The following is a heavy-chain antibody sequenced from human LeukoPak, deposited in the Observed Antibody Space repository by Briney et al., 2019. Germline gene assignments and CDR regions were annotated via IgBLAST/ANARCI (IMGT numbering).Heavy chain of an antibody. Sequence: PGGSLRLSCAASGXTFSKFGMHWVRQAPGKGLEWVAVISFDGSSKYYADSVKGRFTISRDNSRNTVYLQMNSLRPEDTAVYYCAKDRGFTFASGSSELDYWGQGTQVTVSS. CDR1: GXTFSKFG. D-gene: IGHD3-10*01. J-gene: IGHJ4*02. CDR3: AKDRGFTFASGSSELDY. V-gene: IGHV3-30*18. CDR2: ISFDGSSK.